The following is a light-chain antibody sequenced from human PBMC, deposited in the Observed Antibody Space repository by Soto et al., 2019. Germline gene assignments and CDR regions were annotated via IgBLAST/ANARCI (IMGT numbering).Light chain of an antibody. CDR3: QSYDSSLSGRNVV. V-gene: IGLV1-40*01. CDR1: SSNIGAGYD. Sequence: QAVVTQPPSVSGAPGQRVTISCTGSSSNIGAGYDVHWYQQLPGTAPKLLIYGNNNRPSGVPDRFSGSKSGTSASLAITGLQAEDEADYYCQSYDSSLSGRNVVFGGGTKVTVL. J-gene: IGLJ2*01. CDR2: GNN.